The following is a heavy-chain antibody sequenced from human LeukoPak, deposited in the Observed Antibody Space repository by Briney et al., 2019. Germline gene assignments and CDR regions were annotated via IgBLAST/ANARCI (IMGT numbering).Heavy chain of an antibody. CDR3: ASLGY. V-gene: IGHV3-66*02. CDR2: IYSGGST. CDR1: GLIVTRDY. J-gene: IGHJ4*02. Sequence: GGSLRLSCVVSGLIVTRDYMSWVRQAPGKGLEWVSAIYSGGSTYYADSVKGRFTISRDNSKNTLYLQMNRLRAADTAVYYCASLGYWGQGTLVTVSS.